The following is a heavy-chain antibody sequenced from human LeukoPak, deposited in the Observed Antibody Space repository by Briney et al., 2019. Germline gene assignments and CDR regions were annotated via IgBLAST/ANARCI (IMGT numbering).Heavy chain of an antibody. CDR3: ARGDGYNVDY. V-gene: IGHV3-73*01. J-gene: IGHJ4*02. D-gene: IGHD5-24*01. CDR2: IRSKANSYAT. CDR1: GFTFSGSA. Sequence: PGGSLRLSCAASGFTFSGSAMHWVRQASGKGLEWVGRIRSKANSYATAYAASVKGRFTISRDDSKNTAYLQMNSLKTEDTAVYYCARGDGYNVDYWGQGTLVTVSS.